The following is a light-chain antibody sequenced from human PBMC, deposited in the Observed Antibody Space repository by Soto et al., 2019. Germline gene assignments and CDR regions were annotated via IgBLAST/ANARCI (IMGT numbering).Light chain of an antibody. CDR3: QQRRDWPPLT. Sequence: EVVLTQSPVTLALSPGERATLSCRASQNVDIYVAWYQQRPGQAPRLLIYDASNRATGIPARFSGSGSRTDFSLTISSLEPEDFGVYYYQQRRDWPPLTFGGVTKVEIK. CDR2: DAS. V-gene: IGKV3-11*01. J-gene: IGKJ4*01. CDR1: QNVDIY.